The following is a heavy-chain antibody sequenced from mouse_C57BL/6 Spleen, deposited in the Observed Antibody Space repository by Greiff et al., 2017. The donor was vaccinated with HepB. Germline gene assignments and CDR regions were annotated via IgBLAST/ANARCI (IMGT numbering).Heavy chain of an antibody. CDR2: FHPYNDDT. CDR1: GYTFTTYP. CDR3: ARSLLRYWYFDV. Sequence: VKLMESGAELVKPGASVKMSCKASGYTFTTYPIEWMKQNHGKSLEWIGNFHPYNDDTKYNEKFKGKATLTVEKSSSTVYLELSRLTSDDSAVYYCARSLLRYWYFDVWGTGTTVTVSS. D-gene: IGHD1-1*01. V-gene: IGHV1-47*01. J-gene: IGHJ1*03.